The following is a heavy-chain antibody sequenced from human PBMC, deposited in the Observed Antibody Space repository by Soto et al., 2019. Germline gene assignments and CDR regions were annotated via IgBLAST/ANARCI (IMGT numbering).Heavy chain of an antibody. CDR2: ISAYNGNT. CDR1: GYTFTSYG. J-gene: IGHJ6*02. D-gene: IGHD2-2*01. Sequence: ASVKVSCKASGYTFTSYGISWVRQAPGQGLEWMGWISAYNGNTNYAQKLQGRVTMTTDTSTSTAYMELRSLRSDDTAVYYCARVNIVVVPAAPYYYYGMAVWGQGTTVTVSS. CDR3: ARVNIVVVPAAPYYYYGMAV. V-gene: IGHV1-18*01.